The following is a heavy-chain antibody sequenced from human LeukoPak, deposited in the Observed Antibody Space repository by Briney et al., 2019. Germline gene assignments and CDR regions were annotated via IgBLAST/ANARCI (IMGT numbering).Heavy chain of an antibody. D-gene: IGHD3-3*01. CDR1: GFTFSSYG. V-gene: IGHV3-30*18. CDR2: ISYDGSNK. Sequence: PGGSLRLSCAASGFTFSSYGMHWVRQAPGKGLEWVAVISYDGSNKYYADSVKGRFTISRDNSKNTLYLQMNSLRDEDTAVYYCAKDMSTIFGVVTNYYYYGMDVWGQGTTVTVSS. J-gene: IGHJ6*02. CDR3: AKDMSTIFGVVTNYYYYGMDV.